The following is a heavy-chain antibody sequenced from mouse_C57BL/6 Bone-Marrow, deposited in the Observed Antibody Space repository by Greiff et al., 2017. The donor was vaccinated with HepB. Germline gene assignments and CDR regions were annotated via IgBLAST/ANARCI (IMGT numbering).Heavy chain of an antibody. V-gene: IGHV5-9-1*02. Sequence: DVMLVESGEGLVKPGGSLKLSCAASGFTFSSYAMSWVRQTPEKRLEWVAYISSGGDYIYYADTVKGRFTISRDNARNTLYLQMSSLKSEDTAMYYCTRDRITTVVAPSYYAMDYWGQGTSVTVSS. CDR1: GFTFSSYA. D-gene: IGHD1-1*01. J-gene: IGHJ4*01. CDR2: ISSGGDYI. CDR3: TRDRITTVVAPSYYAMDY.